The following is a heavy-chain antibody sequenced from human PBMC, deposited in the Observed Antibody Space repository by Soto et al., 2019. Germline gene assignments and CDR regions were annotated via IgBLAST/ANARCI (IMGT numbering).Heavy chain of an antibody. V-gene: IGHV4-59*08. Sequence: PSDTLSLTCTVSGGSISSYYWSWIRQPPVNGLEFIGYIYYIFSTNYNPSLKSRFTISLYTSKNHFSLKLTSFTAADPAVYYCARLDEYVSFDYWGQGTLVTVS. CDR2: IYYIFST. CDR3: ARLDEYVSFDY. J-gene: IGHJ4*02. D-gene: IGHD3-16*01. CDR1: GGSISSYY.